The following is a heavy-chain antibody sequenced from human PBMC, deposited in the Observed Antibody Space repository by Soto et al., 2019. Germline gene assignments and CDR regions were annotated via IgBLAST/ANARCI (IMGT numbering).Heavy chain of an antibody. Sequence: QVQLQESGPGLVRPSGTLSLTCAVSGDSINSNYCWTWVRQPPGKGLEWIAEIYYSGGTSYNPSLKSRVTSSMDKSKNQFSLNLTSVTAADTAMYYCARDTGWGLGFWGQGTLVTVSS. CDR1: GDSINSNYC. D-gene: IGHD6-19*01. CDR3: ARDTGWGLGF. J-gene: IGHJ4*02. V-gene: IGHV4-4*02. CDR2: IYYSGGT.